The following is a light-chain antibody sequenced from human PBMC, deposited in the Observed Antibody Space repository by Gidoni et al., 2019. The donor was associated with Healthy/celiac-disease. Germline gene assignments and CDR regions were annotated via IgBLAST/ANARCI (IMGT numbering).Light chain of an antibody. J-gene: IGKJ1*01. CDR3: QQSYSTPRT. CDR1: QSISSY. V-gene: IGKV1-39*01. CDR2: AAS. Sequence: IQTTQSPSSLSASVGDRVIITCRASQSISSYLNWYQQKPGKAPKLLIYAASSLQSGVPSRFSGSGSGTDFTLTISSLQPEDFATYYCQQSYSTPRTFGQGTKVEIK.